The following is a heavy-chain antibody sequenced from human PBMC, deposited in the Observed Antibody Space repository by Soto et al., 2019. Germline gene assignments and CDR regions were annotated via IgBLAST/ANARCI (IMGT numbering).Heavy chain of an antibody. CDR2: CDPADGEK. CDR3: ATDPLMTTVTQDAFDI. V-gene: IGHV1-24*01. J-gene: IGHJ3*02. CDR1: GYTLTELS. Sequence: QVQLVQSGAEVKKPGASVKVSCKVSGYTLTELSMHWVRQAPGKGLEWMGGCDPADGEKIYAQKFQGRDTMTEETSTDTAYTELSSLRSEDAAVYYCATDPLMTTVTQDAFDIWGQGTMVTVSS. D-gene: IGHD4-17*01.